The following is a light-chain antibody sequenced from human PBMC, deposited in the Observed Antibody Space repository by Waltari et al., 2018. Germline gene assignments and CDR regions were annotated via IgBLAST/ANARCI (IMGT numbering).Light chain of an antibody. V-gene: IGLV2-14*03. CDR3: SSYTSSTTLLLI. CDR2: DVS. J-gene: IGLJ2*01. Sequence: QSALTQPASVSGSPGQSITISCTGTSSDVGGYNYVSWYQKHPGKAPKLLIYDVSNRPSWVSNRFSASTSGNTASLIISGLQAEDEADYYCSSYTSSTTLLLIFGGGTKLTVL. CDR1: SSDVGGYNY.